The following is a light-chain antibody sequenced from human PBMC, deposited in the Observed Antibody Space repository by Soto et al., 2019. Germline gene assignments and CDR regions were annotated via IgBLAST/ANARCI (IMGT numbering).Light chain of an antibody. CDR2: EIS. J-gene: IGLJ1*01. CDR3: CSDAGSRAV. CDR1: SSDVGNYRL. Sequence: QSALTQPASVSGSPGQSITISCTGSSSDVGNYRLVSWYQQHPGKAPKLVIYEISQRPSGVSDRFSGSKSGNTASLTISGLQAGDEADYYCCSDAGSRAVFGTGTKVTVL. V-gene: IGLV2-23*02.